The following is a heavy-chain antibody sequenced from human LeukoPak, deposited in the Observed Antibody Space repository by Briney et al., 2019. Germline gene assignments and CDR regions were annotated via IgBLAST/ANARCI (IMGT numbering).Heavy chain of an antibody. V-gene: IGHV3-48*01. CDR3: ALGSSRPREIYYYYYMDV. D-gene: IGHD3-10*01. CDR2: ISSSSSTI. Sequence: GGSLRLSCAASGFTFSSYSMNWVRQAPGKGLEWVSYISSSSSTIYYADSVKGRFTISRDNAKNSLYLQMNSLRAEDTAVYYCALGSSRPREIYYYYYMDVWGKGTTVTVSS. J-gene: IGHJ6*03. CDR1: GFTFSSYS.